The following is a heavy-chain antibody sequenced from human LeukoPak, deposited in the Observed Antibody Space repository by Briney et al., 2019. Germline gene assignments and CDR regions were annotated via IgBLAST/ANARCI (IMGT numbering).Heavy chain of an antibody. CDR1: GGSFSGYY. CDR2: INHSGST. Sequence: SETLSLTCAVYGGSFSGYYWSWIRQPPGKGLEWIGEINHSGSTNYNPSLKSRVTISVDTSKNQFSLKLSSVTAADTAVYYCARSADFDYWGQGTLVTVSS. CDR3: ARSADFDY. V-gene: IGHV4-34*01. J-gene: IGHJ4*02.